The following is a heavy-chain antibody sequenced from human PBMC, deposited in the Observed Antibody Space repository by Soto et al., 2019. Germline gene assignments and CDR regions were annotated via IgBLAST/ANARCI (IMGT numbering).Heavy chain of an antibody. CDR1: GFTFSSYW. CDR3: ARGGDCSSTSCYAPYWYFDL. Sequence: EVQLVESGGGLVQPGGSLRLSCAASGFTFSSYWMHWVRQAPGKGLVWVSRINSDGSSTSYADSVKGRFTISRDNAKNTLYLQMNSLRAEDTAVYYCARGGDCSSTSCYAPYWYFDLWGRGTLVTVSS. CDR2: INSDGSST. V-gene: IGHV3-74*01. J-gene: IGHJ2*01. D-gene: IGHD2-2*03.